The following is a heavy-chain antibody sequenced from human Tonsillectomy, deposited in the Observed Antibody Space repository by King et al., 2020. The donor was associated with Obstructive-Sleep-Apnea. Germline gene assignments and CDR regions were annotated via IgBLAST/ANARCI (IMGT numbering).Heavy chain of an antibody. V-gene: IGHV3-23*04. D-gene: IGHD3-10*01. CDR3: TTLRGLSPDDY. J-gene: IGHJ4*02. CDR1: GFTFRSFA. CDR2: LSGSGDST. Sequence: DVQLVESGGGLAQPGGSLRLSCAASGFTFRSFAMSWVRQAPGKGLEWVSALSGSGDSTYYADSVKGRFTISRDNSRNTLYLQMNSLRADDTAVYYCTTLRGLSPDDYWGQGPLVTVSS.